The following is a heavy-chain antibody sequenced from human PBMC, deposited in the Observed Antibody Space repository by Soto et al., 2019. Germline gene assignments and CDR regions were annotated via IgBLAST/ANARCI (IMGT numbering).Heavy chain of an antibody. J-gene: IGHJ5*02. D-gene: IGHD3-10*01. Sequence: EVQLVESGGGLVQPGGSLRLSCADSGFTFSNFWMSWVRQAPGMGRQWVASIKEDGSEKYYVDSVKGRFTISRDNAKNSLYLQMNSLRAEDTAVYYCARFRSLDPWGQGTLVTVSS. CDR1: GFTFSNFW. CDR3: ARFRSLDP. CDR2: IKEDGSEK. V-gene: IGHV3-7*03.